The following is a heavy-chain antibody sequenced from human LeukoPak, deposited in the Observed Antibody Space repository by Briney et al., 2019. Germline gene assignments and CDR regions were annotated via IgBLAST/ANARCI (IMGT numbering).Heavy chain of an antibody. CDR3: ARGFYGSGSYSPPYYYMDV. CDR1: GFTFSSYW. J-gene: IGHJ6*03. V-gene: IGHV4-34*01. D-gene: IGHD3-10*01. Sequence: GSLRLSCAASGFTFSSYWMSWIRQPPGKGLEWIGEINHSGSTNYNPSLKSRVTISVDTSKNQFSLKLSSVTAADTAVYYCARGFYGSGSYSPPYYYMDVWGKGTTVTISS. CDR2: INHSGST.